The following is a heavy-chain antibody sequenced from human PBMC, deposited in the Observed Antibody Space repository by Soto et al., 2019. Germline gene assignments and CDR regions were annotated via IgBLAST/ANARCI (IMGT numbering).Heavy chain of an antibody. CDR3: ARHYYDSSGYYKDY. J-gene: IGHJ4*02. D-gene: IGHD3-22*01. CDR2: IYYRANP. Sequence: SETLSLTCTVSGWSISSYYWSWIRQPPGKGLEWIGYIYYRANPNYNPSLKSRVTISQDTSKNQFSLKLSSVTAADTAVYYCARHYYDSSGYYKDYWGQGTLVTVSS. CDR1: GWSISSYY. V-gene: IGHV4-59*08.